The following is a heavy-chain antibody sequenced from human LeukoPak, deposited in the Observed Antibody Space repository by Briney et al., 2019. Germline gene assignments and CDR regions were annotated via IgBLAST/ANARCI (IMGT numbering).Heavy chain of an antibody. V-gene: IGHV3-23*01. D-gene: IGHD5-18*01. CDR1: GFTFSTSA. CDR2: ISGSGGKT. CDR3: GKEMTSMVTVEY. Sequence: PGGSLRLSCVASGFTFSTSAMSWVRQAPGKGLEWVSAISGSGGKTHYADSVKGRFTISRDNSQNTLYLYMNSLRADDTAVYYCGKEMTSMVTVEYWGQGTLVTVSS. J-gene: IGHJ4*02.